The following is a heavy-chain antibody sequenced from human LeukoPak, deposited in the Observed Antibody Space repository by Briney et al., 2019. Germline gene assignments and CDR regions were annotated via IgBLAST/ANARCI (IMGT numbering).Heavy chain of an antibody. J-gene: IGHJ6*02. CDR3: ARDHDSSGYSYGMDV. CDR2: IYTSGST. D-gene: IGHD3-22*01. V-gene: IGHV4-4*07. Sequence: SETLSLTCAVYGGSFSGYYWSWIRQPAGKGLEWIGRIYTSGSTNYNPSLKSRVTMSVDTSKNQFSLKLSSVTAADTAVYYCARDHDSSGYSYGMDVWGQGTTVTVSS. CDR1: GGSFSGYY.